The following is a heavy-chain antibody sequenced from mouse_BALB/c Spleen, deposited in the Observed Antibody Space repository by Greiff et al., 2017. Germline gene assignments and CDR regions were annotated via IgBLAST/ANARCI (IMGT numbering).Heavy chain of an antibody. D-gene: IGHD4-1*01. CDR1: GFTFNTYA. V-gene: IGHV10-1*02. J-gene: IGHJ4*01. CDR2: IRSKSNNYAT. Sequence: GGGLVQPKGSLKLSCAASGFTFNTYAMNWVRQAPGKGLEWVARIRSKSNNYATYYADSVKDRFTISRDDSQSMLYLQMNNLKTEDTAMYYCVRQTGPMDYWGQGTSVTVSS. CDR3: VRQTGPMDY.